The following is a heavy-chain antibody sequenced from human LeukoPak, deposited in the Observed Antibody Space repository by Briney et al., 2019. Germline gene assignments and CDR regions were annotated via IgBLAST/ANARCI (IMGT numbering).Heavy chain of an antibody. CDR1: GGSISSSSYY. Sequence: PSETLSLTCTVSGGSISSSSYYWGWIRQPPGKGLEWIGSICYDGSTYYNPSLKSRVTISVDTSKNQISLKLSSVTAADTAVYYCARTGLLFGSEFDYWGQGALVTVSS. CDR2: ICYDGST. D-gene: IGHD3-10*01. CDR3: ARTGLLFGSEFDY. J-gene: IGHJ4*02. V-gene: IGHV4-39*01.